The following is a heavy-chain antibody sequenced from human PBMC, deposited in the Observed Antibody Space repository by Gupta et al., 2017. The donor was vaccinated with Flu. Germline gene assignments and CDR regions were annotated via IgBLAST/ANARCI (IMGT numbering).Heavy chain of an antibody. J-gene: IGHJ4*02. CDR2: INPDGSST. Sequence: SYLHWVRQAPVKGLVWVSRINPDGSSTTYADSVKGRFTSSRDNAKNTLYRQMNSLGADETAVYYCATVTTGCWGQGTLVTVSS. CDR3: ATVTTGC. D-gene: IGHD4-17*01. CDR1: SY. V-gene: IGHV3-74*03.